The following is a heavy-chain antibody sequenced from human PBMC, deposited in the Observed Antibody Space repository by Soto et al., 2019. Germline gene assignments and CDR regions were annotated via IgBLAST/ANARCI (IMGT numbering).Heavy chain of an antibody. Sequence: SETLSLTCAVSGDSFSNTNWWSWVRQPPGKGLEWIGEIYHSGSTNYNPSLRSRVTISLDKSRNQFSLNLTSVTAADTAFYYCAKRSLRRLRFVETHWGQGTLVTVSS. CDR2: IYHSGST. J-gene: IGHJ4*02. V-gene: IGHV4-4*02. CDR3: AKRSLRRLRFVETH. D-gene: IGHD3-3*01. CDR1: GDSFSNTNW.